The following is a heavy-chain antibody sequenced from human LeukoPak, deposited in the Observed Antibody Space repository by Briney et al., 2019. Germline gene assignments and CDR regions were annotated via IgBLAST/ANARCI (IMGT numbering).Heavy chain of an antibody. J-gene: IGHJ4*02. CDR1: GLIFNVSA. CDR3: TRPRTHNWNYKDH. V-gene: IGHV3-73*01. D-gene: IGHD1-7*01. CDR2: IRIKPNAYAT. Sequence: PGGSLRLSCAVSGLIFNVSAIHWVRQASGKGLEWVGRIRIKPNAYATAYTAAVKGTFTMSRDDSKNTAYLEMNSLKIEDTAVYYCTRPRTHNWNYKDHWGQGTLVTVSS.